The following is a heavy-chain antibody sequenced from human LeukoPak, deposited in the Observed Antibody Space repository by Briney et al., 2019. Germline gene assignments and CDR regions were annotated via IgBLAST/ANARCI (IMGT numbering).Heavy chain of an antibody. D-gene: IGHD4-17*01. J-gene: IGHJ4*02. CDR3: ARAGYGDPHFDF. CDR1: GVTLSNYG. Sequence: GGSLKLSCAGSGVTLSNYGMQWVRHAPGKGLEWVAAIWYDGSNKYYGDSVKGRFTISRDNSKNTLYLQMNSLRAEDTAAYYCARAGYGDPHFDFWGQGTLVNVSS. CDR2: IWYDGSNK. V-gene: IGHV3-33*08.